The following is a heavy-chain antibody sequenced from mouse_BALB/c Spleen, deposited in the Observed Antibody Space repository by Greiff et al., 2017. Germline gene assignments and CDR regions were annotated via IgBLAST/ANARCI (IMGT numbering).Heavy chain of an antibody. Sequence: EVKLMESGGGLVQPGGSRKLSCAASGFTFSSFGMHWVRQAPEKGLEWVAYISSGSSTIYYADTVKGRFTISRDNPKNTLFLQMTSLRSEDTAMYYCARWGGITTDYYSAMDYWGQGTSVTVSS. D-gene: IGHD2-4*01. CDR1: GFTFSSFG. V-gene: IGHV5-17*02. CDR3: ARWGGITTDYYSAMDY. CDR2: ISSGSSTI. J-gene: IGHJ4*01.